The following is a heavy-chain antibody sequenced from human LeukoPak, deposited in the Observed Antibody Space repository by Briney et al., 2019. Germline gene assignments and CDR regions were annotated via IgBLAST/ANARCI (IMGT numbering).Heavy chain of an antibody. CDR1: GGTFSSYA. CDR2: IIPIFGTA. D-gene: IGHD6-19*01. Sequence: ASVRVSCKASGGTFSSYAISWVRQAPGQGLEWMGGIIPIFGTANYAQKFQGRVTITADESTSTAYMELSSLRSEDTAVYHCAREAPRGWFDYWGQGTLVTVSS. J-gene: IGHJ4*02. V-gene: IGHV1-69*13. CDR3: AREAPRGWFDY.